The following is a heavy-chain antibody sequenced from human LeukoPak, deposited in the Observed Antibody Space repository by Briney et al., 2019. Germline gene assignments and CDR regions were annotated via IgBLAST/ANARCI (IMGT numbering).Heavy chain of an antibody. V-gene: IGHV3-53*01. CDR2: VYSGGST. CDR1: GITVTSNY. CDR3: ARDLVVDSALGY. J-gene: IGHJ4*02. D-gene: IGHD5-18*01. Sequence: GGSLRLSCAASGITVTSNYMSWVRQAPGKGLEWVSIVYSGGSTYYADSVKGRFTISRDNSKNTLFLQMDSLRAEDTATYYCARDLVVDSALGYWGQGTLVTVSS.